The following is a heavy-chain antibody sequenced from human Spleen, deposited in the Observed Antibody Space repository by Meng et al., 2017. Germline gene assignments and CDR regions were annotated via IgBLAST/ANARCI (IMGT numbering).Heavy chain of an antibody. J-gene: IGHJ4*02. Sequence: GESLKISCAASGFTFSGHWMHWVRQAPGQGLVWVSRINPDGNTPTYADSVKGRFTISRDNAKSTLYLQLNSLRAEDTAVYYCAKDRDFVSTFDYWGQGTLVTVSS. CDR2: INPDGNTP. V-gene: IGHV3-74*01. CDR1: GFTFSGHW. D-gene: IGHD2-21*01. CDR3: AKDRDFVSTFDY.